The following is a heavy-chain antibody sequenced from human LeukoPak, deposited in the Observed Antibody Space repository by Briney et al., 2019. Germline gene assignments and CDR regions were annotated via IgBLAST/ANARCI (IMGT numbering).Heavy chain of an antibody. D-gene: IGHD4/OR15-4a*01. CDR3: ARDPNGYYFDY. J-gene: IGHJ4*02. CDR2: ISYDGSNK. V-gene: IGHV3-30-3*01. CDR1: GFTFSSYA. Sequence: GGSLRLSCAASGFTFSSYAMHRVRQAPGKGLEWVAVISYDGSNKYYADSVKGRFTISRDNSKNTLYLQMNSLRAEDTAVYYCARDPNGYYFDYWGQGTLVTVSS.